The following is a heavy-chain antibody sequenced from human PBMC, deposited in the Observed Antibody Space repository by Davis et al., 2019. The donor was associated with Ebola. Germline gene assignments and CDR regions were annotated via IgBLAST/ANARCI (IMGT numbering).Heavy chain of an antibody. V-gene: IGHV3-21*01. J-gene: IGHJ6*04. CDR1: GFTFSSYS. CDR2: ISSSSSYI. Sequence: GGSLRLSCAASGFTFSSYSMNWVRQAPGKGLEWVSSISSSSSYIYYADSVKGRFTISRDNSKNTLYLQMNSLRAEDTAVYYCAKALKNRIPAASPYGMDVWGKGTTVTVSS. D-gene: IGHD2-2*01. CDR3: AKALKNRIPAASPYGMDV.